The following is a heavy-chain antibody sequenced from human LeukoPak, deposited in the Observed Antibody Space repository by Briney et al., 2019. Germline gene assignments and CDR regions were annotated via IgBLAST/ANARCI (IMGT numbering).Heavy chain of an antibody. CDR2: IYYSGST. CDR1: GGSFSSGTYY. D-gene: IGHD1-26*01. V-gene: IGHV4-61*03. J-gene: IGHJ6*02. CDR3: ARGSGSYYYDMDV. Sequence: SETLSLTCTVSGGSFSSGTYYWSWIRQPPGKGLEWIGYIYYSGSTNYNPSLKSRVTISVDTSKSHFSLKLSSVTAADTAVYYCARGSGSYYYDMDVWGQGTTVTVSS.